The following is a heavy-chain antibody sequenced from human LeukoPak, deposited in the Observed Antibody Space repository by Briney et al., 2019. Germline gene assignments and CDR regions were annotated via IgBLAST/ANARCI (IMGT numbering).Heavy chain of an antibody. J-gene: IGHJ4*02. CDR2: ISAYNGNT. D-gene: IGHD3-10*01. Sequence: ASVKVSCKASGYTFTRYDINWVRQAPGQGLEWMGWISAYNGNTNYAQKLQGRVTMTTDTSTSTAYMELRSLRSDDTAVYYCARGYYGSGSLTYWGQGTLVTVSS. CDR1: GYTFTRYD. CDR3: ARGYYGSGSLTY. V-gene: IGHV1-18*01.